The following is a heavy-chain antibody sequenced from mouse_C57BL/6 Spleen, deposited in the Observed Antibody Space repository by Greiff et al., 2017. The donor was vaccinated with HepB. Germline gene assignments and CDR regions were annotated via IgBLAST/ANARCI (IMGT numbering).Heavy chain of an antibody. CDR1: GYAFSSSW. J-gene: IGHJ3*01. V-gene: IGHV1-82*01. Sequence: VQLVESGPELVKPGASVKISCKASGYAFSSSWMNWVKQRPGKGLEWIGRIYPGDGDTNYNGKFKGKATLTADKSSSTAYMQLSSLTSEDSAVYFCARELLRYPEGFAYWGQGTLVTVSA. D-gene: IGHD1-1*01. CDR3: ARELLRYPEGFAY. CDR2: IYPGDGDT.